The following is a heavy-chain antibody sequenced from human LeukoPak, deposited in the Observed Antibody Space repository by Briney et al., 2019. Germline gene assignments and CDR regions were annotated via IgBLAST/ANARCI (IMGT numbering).Heavy chain of an antibody. CDR3: ARRSGIAVAGAFDY. CDR1: GFRFSSYG. V-gene: IGHV3-23*01. D-gene: IGHD6-19*01. CDR2: ISGSGDST. Sequence: GGSLRLSCAASGFRFSSYGMSWVRQAPGKGLDWVSSISGSGDSTYYADSVKGRFTISRDNSKNTLYLQMNSLRAEDTAVYYCARRSGIAVAGAFDYWGQGTLVTVSS. J-gene: IGHJ4*02.